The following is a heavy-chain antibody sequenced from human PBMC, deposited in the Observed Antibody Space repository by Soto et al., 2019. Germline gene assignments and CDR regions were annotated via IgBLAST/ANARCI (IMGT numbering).Heavy chain of an antibody. J-gene: IGHJ4*02. D-gene: IGHD6-19*01. CDR1: GDSVSSNSAA. CDR2: TYYRSKWFK. V-gene: IGHV6-1*01. CDR3: ERGDRSGWSRGGFDY. Sequence: SQTLSLTCAISGDSVSSNSAAWNWIRQSPSRGLEWLGRTYYRSKWFKDYAVSVKSRITINPDTSKNQFSLQLNSVTPEDTAVYFCERGDRSGWSRGGFDYWGQGTLVTVSS.